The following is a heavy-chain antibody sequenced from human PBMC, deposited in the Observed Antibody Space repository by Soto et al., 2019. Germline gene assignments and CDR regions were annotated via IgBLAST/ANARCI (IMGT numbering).Heavy chain of an antibody. V-gene: IGHV1-18*01. CDR2: IATYNSNK. D-gene: IGHD3-10*01. J-gene: IGHJ5*02. CDR3: ARVLRGVVNWFDP. CDR1: GDTFTNFG. Sequence: ASVKVSCKTSGDTFTNFGLSWVRQAPGQGLEWMGWIATYNSNKNYAQKLQGRLTLTTDTSTSTGYMELKSLEYDDTAVYYCARVLRGVVNWFDPWGQGTLVTVSS.